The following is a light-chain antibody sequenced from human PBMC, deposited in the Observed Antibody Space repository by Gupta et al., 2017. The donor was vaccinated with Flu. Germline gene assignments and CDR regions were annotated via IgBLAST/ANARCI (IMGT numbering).Light chain of an antibody. Sequence: DIQMTQSASSLSASLGDRVTITCRATQSITGYLNWYQQKPGKAPKLLIYAASRLESGVPPRFSGSGSGADFTLTISSLEPEDFASYFCQQSYGLPWTFGQGTKVEIK. CDR3: QQSYGLPWT. CDR2: AAS. CDR1: QSITGY. J-gene: IGKJ1*01. V-gene: IGKV1-39*01.